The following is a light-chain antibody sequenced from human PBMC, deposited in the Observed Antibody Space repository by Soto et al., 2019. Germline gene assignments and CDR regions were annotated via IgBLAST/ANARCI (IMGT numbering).Light chain of an antibody. Sequence: EIGMPQSHATLSVSPGERATLSCRTSQTVNYKLAWYQQKPGQAPRLLIYGASTRAAGIPARFSGSGSGTEFTLTISSLQSEDFAVYYCQQYNNWLPLTFCQGTRLEIK. CDR1: QTVNYK. CDR2: GAS. J-gene: IGKJ5*01. CDR3: QQYNNWLPLT. V-gene: IGKV3-15*01.